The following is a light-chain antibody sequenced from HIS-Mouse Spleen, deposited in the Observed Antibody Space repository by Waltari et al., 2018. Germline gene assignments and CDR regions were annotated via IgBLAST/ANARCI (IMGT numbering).Light chain of an antibody. J-gene: IGLJ2*01. CDR2: EDS. Sequence: SYELTQPPSVSVSPGQTARITCSGDALPKKYAYWYQQESGQAPVLVIYEDSQRPPGIPERFAGSRSGTMATLTISGAQVEDEADYYCYSTDSSGNHRVFGGGTKLTVL. V-gene: IGLV3-10*01. CDR1: ALPKKY. CDR3: YSTDSSGNHRV.